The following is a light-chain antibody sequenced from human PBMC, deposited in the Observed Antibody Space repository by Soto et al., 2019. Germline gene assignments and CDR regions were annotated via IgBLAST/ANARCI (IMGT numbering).Light chain of an antibody. CDR3: QQYYNTGA. CDR2: WAP. CDR1: QSVLYSSNNKNY. J-gene: IGKJ1*01. V-gene: IGKV4-1*01. Sequence: DIVMTQSPDSLAVSLGERATINCKSSQSVLYSSNNKNYLAWYQQKPGQPPKLLIYWAPTRESGVPDRFSGSGSGTDFALTTISPKAEEGALYYCQQYYNTGAFGQGTKLEIK.